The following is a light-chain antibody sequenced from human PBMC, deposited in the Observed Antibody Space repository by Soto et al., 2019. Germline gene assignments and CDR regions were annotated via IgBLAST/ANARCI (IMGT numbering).Light chain of an antibody. CDR3: LQHITYPPT. CDR2: AAS. CDR1: QGISND. Sequence: DIQMTQSPSSLSASIGDRATITCRASQGISNDLGWYQQKPGQAPKRLIYAASSVQSGVPSRFSGSGSGTEFTLTSSSLQPEDFATYWCLQHITYPPTFGQGTKVEIK. V-gene: IGKV1-17*01. J-gene: IGKJ1*01.